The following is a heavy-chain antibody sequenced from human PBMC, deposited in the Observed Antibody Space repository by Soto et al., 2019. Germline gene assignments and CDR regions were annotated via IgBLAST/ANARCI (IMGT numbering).Heavy chain of an antibody. CDR2: VNHGGSS. J-gene: IGHJ3*02. D-gene: IGHD3-10*01. V-gene: IGHV4-34*01. CDR3: TKAHGSGWGAFDI. CDR1: GGSFSGYY. Sequence: SETLSLTCAVHGGSFSGYYWDWIRQPPGKGLEWIGEVNHGGSSNYNPSLKSRAIISVDTSKNQLSIKLNSVTAANAALYYYTKAHGSGWGAFDIWGQGTMVTVS.